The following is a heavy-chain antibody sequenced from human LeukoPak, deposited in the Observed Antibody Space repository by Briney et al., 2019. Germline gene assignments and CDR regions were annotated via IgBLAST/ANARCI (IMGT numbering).Heavy chain of an antibody. CDR2: IYYSGST. Sequence: SETLSLTCTVSGGSISSGSYYWSWIRQPAGKGLEWIGYIYYSGSTNYNPSLKSRVTISVDTSKNQFSLKLSSVTAADTAVYYCARHDVSSSGWDDAFDIWGQGTMVTVSS. CDR3: ARHDVSSSGWDDAFDI. CDR1: GGSISSGSYY. D-gene: IGHD6-19*01. J-gene: IGHJ3*02. V-gene: IGHV4-61*10.